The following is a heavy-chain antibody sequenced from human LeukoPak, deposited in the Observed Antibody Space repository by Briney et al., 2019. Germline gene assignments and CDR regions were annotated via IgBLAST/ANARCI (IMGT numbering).Heavy chain of an antibody. Sequence: GGSLRLSCAASGFTFSSYEMNWVRQAPGKGLEWVSYISSSGSTIYYADSVKGRFTISRDNSKNTLYLQMNSLRAEDTAVYYCARASQGLAFDYWGQGTLVTVSS. J-gene: IGHJ4*02. V-gene: IGHV3-48*03. CDR3: ARASQGLAFDY. CDR1: GFTFSSYE. CDR2: ISSSGSTI. D-gene: IGHD6-19*01.